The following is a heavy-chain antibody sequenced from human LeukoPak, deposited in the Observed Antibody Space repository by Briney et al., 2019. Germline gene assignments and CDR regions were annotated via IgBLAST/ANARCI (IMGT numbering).Heavy chain of an antibody. V-gene: IGHV3-7*01. CDR1: EFTFSSYW. J-gene: IGHJ2*01. D-gene: IGHD5-24*01. Sequence: GGSLRLSYAASEFTFSSYWMSWVRQAPGKGLEWVANIKLDGSEKYYVDSVKGRFTISRDNAKNSLYLQMNSLRAEDTAVYYCARDSGSEMATISLRWYFDLWGRGTLVTVSS. CDR2: IKLDGSEK. CDR3: ARDSGSEMATISLRWYFDL.